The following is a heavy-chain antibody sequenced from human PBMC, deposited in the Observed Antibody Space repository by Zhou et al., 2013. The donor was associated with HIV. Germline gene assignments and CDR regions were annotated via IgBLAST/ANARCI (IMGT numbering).Heavy chain of an antibody. J-gene: IGHJ4*02. CDR1: GYTFSHFY. D-gene: IGHD3-10*01. V-gene: IGHV1-18*01. Sequence: QVQLVQSGAEVKKPGASVKVSCKASGYTFSHFYISWVRQAPGQGLEWMGWISGYNANTNYAQNLQGRVTMTTDTSTTTAYMELRSLRSDDTAVYYCARDLTGSYWFPSQFDLWGQGTLVTV. CDR3: ARDLTGSYWFPSQFDL. CDR2: ISGYNANT.